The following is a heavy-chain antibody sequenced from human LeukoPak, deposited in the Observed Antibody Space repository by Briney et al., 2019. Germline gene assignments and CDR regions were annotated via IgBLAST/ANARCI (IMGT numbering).Heavy chain of an antibody. CDR1: GGSISSGSYY. D-gene: IGHD3-22*01. J-gene: IGHJ3*02. V-gene: IGHV4-61*02. CDR3: AREGVSDYYDSSGYDAFDI. Sequence: SETLSLTCTVSGGSISSGSYYWSWIRQPAGKGLEWIGRIYTSGSTNYNPSLKSRVTISVDTSKSQFSLKLSTVTAADTAVHYCAREGVSDYYDSSGYDAFDIWGQGTMVTVSS. CDR2: IYTSGST.